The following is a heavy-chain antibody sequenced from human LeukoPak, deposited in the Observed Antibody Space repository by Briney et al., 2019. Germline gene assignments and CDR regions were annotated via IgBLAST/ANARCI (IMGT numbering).Heavy chain of an antibody. V-gene: IGHV4-31*03. D-gene: IGHD2-2*01. J-gene: IGHJ4*02. CDR1: GGSISSGGYY. CDR2: IYYSGST. Sequence: PSETLCLTCTVSGGSISSGGYYWSWIRQHPGKGLEWIGYIYYSGSTYYNPSLKSRVTISVDTSKNQFSLKLSSVTAADTAVYYCARYCSSTSCYWGPNTDYGGQGTLVTV. CDR3: ARYCSSTSCYWGPNTDY.